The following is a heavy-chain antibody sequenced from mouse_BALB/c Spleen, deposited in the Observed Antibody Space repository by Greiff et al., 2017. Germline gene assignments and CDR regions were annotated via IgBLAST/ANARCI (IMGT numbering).Heavy chain of an antibody. J-gene: IGHJ4*01. CDR3: ARWGYYAYSYAMDY. V-gene: IGHV3-2*02. CDR1: GYSITSDYA. CDR2: ISYSGST. D-gene: IGHD1-2*01. Sequence: EVQLVESGPGLVKPSQSLSLTCTVTGYSITSDYAWNWIRQFPGNKLEWMGYISYSGSTSYNPSLKSRISITRDTSKNQFFLQLNSVTTEDTATYYCARWGYYAYSYAMDYWGQGTSVTVSS.